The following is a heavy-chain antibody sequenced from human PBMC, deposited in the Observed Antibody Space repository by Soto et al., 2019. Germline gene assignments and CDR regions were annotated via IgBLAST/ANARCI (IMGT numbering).Heavy chain of an antibody. Sequence: PSQTLSLTCAISGDSVSSNSAAWNWIRQSPSRGLEWLGRTYYRSKWYNDYAVSVKSRITINPDTSKSQFSLQLNSVTPEDTAVYYCARDLAQPWAHGGDYYYYYGMDVWGQGTTVTVSS. V-gene: IGHV6-1*01. CDR3: ARDLAQPWAHGGDYYYYYGMDV. CDR1: GDSVSSNSAA. J-gene: IGHJ6*02. D-gene: IGHD2-15*01. CDR2: TYYRSKWYN.